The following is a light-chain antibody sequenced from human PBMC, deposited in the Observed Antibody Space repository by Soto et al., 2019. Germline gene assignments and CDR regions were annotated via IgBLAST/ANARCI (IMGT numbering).Light chain of an antibody. CDR2: DAS. J-gene: IGKJ1*01. CDR3: QQRSNWPGT. CDR1: QSVRSC. Sequence: EIVLTQSPATLSLSPGERVTLSCRASQSVRSCLSWYQQHAGQAPRLLIYDASNRATGIPARFSGSGSGTDFTLTISSLEAKDFAVYYCQQRSNWPGTFGQGTKVDIK. V-gene: IGKV3-11*01.